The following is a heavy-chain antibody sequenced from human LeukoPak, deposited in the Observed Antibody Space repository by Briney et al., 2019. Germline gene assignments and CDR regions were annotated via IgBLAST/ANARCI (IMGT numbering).Heavy chain of an antibody. CDR1: GGSISSSSYY. CDR2: IYYSGST. Sequence: PSETLSLTCTVSGGSISSSSYYWGWIRQPPGKGLEWIGSIYYSGSTYYNPSLKSRVAISVDTSKNQFSLKLSSVTAADTAVYYCARDRRRGSGSFDYWGQGTLVTVSS. J-gene: IGHJ4*02. V-gene: IGHV4-39*02. CDR3: ARDRRRGSGSFDY. D-gene: IGHD3-10*01.